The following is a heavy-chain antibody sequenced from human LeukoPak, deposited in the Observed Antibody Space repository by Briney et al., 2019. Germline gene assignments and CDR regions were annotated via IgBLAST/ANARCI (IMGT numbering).Heavy chain of an antibody. D-gene: IGHD1-20*01. CDR2: IYSSGTT. CDR1: GXSISSSSYY. Sequence: PSETLSLTCTVSGXSISSSSYYWGWIRQPPGKGLECIGNIYSSGTTYYNPSLKSRVTISIDTSRSQFSLRLSSVTAADTAVYYCVQNIPGSIEHWGQGSLVTVSS. V-gene: IGHV4-39*01. CDR3: VQNIPGSIEH. J-gene: IGHJ1*01.